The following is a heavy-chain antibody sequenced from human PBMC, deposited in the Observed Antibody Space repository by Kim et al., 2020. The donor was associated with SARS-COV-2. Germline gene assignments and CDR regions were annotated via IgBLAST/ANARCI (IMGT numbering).Heavy chain of an antibody. Sequence: SETLSLTCAVYGGSFSGYYWSWIRQPPGKGLEWIGEINHSGSTNYNPSLKSRVTISVDTSKNQFSLKLSSVTAADTAVYYCASVKWVVGVLIISYDYYY. J-gene: IGHJ6*03. CDR2: INHSGST. CDR3: ASVKWVVGVLIISYDYYY. D-gene: IGHD3-3*01. V-gene: IGHV4-34*01. CDR1: GGSFSGYY.